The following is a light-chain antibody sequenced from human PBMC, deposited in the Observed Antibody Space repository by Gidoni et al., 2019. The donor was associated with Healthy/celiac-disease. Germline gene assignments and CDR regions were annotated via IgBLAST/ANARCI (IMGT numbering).Light chain of an antibody. V-gene: IGKV1-39*01. J-gene: IGKJ1*01. CDR1: QSISSY. CDR2: AAS. Sequence: DIHMTQSPSSLSASVGDRVTITCRASQSISSYLNWYQQKPGKAPKLLIYAASSLQSGVPERFSGSGSGTDFTLTISSLQPEDFATYYCQQSYSTPWTFGQGTKVEIK. CDR3: QQSYSTPWT.